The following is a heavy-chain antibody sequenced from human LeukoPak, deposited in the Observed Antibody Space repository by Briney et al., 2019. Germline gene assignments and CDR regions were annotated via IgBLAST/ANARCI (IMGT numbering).Heavy chain of an antibody. Sequence: PSDTLSLTCTVSGGSISSSSYYWGWIRQPPGKGLEWFGGIYYSGSTYYNPSLKSRVTISVDTSKNQFSLKLSSVTAADTAVYYCAREISTVVTRWGEGTLVTVSS. CDR2: IYYSGST. D-gene: IGHD4-23*01. J-gene: IGHJ4*02. CDR1: GGSISSSSYY. CDR3: AREISTVVTR. V-gene: IGHV4-39*07.